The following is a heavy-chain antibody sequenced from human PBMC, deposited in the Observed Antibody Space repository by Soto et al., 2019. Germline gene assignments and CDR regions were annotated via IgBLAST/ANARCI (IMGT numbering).Heavy chain of an antibody. CDR2: ISRDGTNK. V-gene: IGHV3-30*04. D-gene: IGHD3-10*01. CDR1: GFTFSRYA. Sequence: PGGSLRLSCAASGFTFSRYAIHWVRQAPGKGLEWVAVISRDGTNKYYVDSVKGRFTISRDNSRNTLYLQMNSLRHEDAAVYYCARSRSGAVADYSDFWGPGTLDTVSS. CDR3: ARSRSGAVADYSDF. J-gene: IGHJ4*02.